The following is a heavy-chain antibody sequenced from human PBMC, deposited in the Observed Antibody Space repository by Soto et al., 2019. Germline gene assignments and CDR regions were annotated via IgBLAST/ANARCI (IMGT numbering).Heavy chain of an antibody. CDR1: GGSISSYY. J-gene: IGHJ5*02. CDR2: IYSSGNT. V-gene: IGHV4-59*01. Sequence: PSETLSLTCTVSGGSISSYYLSWMRQPPGKGLEWIGYIYSSGNTNYNPSLKSRVTISVDTSKNQFSLKLSSVTAADTAVYYCARDRGTETTRDAWWFDPWGQGTLVTVYS. D-gene: IGHD1-7*01. CDR3: ARDRGTETTRDAWWFDP.